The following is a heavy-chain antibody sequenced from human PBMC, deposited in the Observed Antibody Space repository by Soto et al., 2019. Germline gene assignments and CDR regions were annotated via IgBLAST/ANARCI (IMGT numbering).Heavy chain of an antibody. Sequence: PGGSMKLSCAASGFTFSSYGMHWVRQAPGKGLEWVAVIWYDGSNKYYADSVKGRFTISRDNSKNTLYLQMNSLRAEDTAVYYCARGDIYAPYPAFDIWGQGTMVTVSS. CDR3: ARGDIYAPYPAFDI. D-gene: IGHD3-16*02. CDR2: IWYDGSNK. V-gene: IGHV3-33*01. CDR1: GFTFSSYG. J-gene: IGHJ3*02.